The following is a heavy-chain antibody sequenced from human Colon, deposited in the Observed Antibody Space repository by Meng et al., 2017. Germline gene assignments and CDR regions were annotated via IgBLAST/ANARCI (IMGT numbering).Heavy chain of an antibody. J-gene: IGHJ5*02. CDR1: GGSFSGDS. D-gene: IGHD3-10*01. CDR3: ARRESSGRYSP. Sequence: QGQLQQWGAGRVKPAETRSLTGAVYGGSFSGDSWSWIRQPPGKGLEWIGEISHSGSAKYNSSLKSRVTMSVDTSKKQFSLKFSSVTAADTAVFYCARRESSGRYSPWGQGTLVTVSS. V-gene: IGHV4-34*01. CDR2: ISHSGSA.